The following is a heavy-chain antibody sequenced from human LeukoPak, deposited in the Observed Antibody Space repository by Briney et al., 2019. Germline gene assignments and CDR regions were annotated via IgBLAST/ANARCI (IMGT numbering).Heavy chain of an antibody. CDR2: ISDSGGST. CDR3: AITYFYDSRGYYSFQH. Sequence: GGSLRLSCAASGFTFSSYAMSWVRQAPGKGLEWVSPISDSGGSTYYADSVKGRFTISRDNSKNTLYLQMNSLRAEDTAVYFCAITYFYDSRGYYSFQHWGQGTLVTVSS. V-gene: IGHV3-23*01. D-gene: IGHD3-22*01. CDR1: GFTFSSYA. J-gene: IGHJ1*01.